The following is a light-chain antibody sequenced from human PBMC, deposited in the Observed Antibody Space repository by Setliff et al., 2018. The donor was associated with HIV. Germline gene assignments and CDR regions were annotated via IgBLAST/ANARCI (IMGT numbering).Light chain of an antibody. CDR2: EIN. CDR3: CSYAGTNTHV. J-gene: IGLJ1*01. CDR1: SSDVGAYNL. V-gene: IGLV2-23*02. Sequence: QSVLTQPASVSGSPGESIAISCTGTSSDVGAYNLASWYQQYPDKAPKLLIFEINKRPSGLSYRFSGSKSGNTASLTISGLQAEDEADYYCCSYAGTNTHVFGSGTKGTVL.